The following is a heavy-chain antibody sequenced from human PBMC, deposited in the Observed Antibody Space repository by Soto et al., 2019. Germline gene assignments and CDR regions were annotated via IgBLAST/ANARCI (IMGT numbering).Heavy chain of an antibody. CDR1: GFTFSSYD. CDR3: ARGKSPDGMDV. J-gene: IGHJ6*02. CDR2: IGTAGDT. Sequence: DVQLVESGGGLVQPGGSLRLSCAASGFTFSSYDMHWVRQATGKGLEWVSTIGTAGDTYYPGSVKGRFTISRENAKKSLYLQMNSLRAGDTAVYYCARGKSPDGMDVWGRGTTVTVSS. V-gene: IGHV3-13*01.